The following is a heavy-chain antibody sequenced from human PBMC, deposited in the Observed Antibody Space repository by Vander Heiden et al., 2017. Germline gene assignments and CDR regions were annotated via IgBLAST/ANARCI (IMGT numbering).Heavy chain of an antibody. CDR2: IIPICGTA. Sequence: QVQLVQSGAEVKKPGSSVKVSCKASGGTFSSYAISWVRQAPGQGLEWMGGIIPICGTANYAQKFQGRVTITADESTSTAYMELSSLRSEDTAVYYCASSPEGYSYGGGAFDIWGQGTMVTVSS. CDR1: GGTFSSYA. J-gene: IGHJ3*02. V-gene: IGHV1-69*01. D-gene: IGHD5-18*01. CDR3: ASSPEGYSYGGGAFDI.